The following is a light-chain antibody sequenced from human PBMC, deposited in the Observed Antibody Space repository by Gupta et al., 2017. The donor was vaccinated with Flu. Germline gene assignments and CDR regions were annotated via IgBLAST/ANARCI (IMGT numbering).Light chain of an antibody. CDR2: WAS. J-gene: IGKJ1*01. V-gene: IGKV4-1*01. CDR1: QSILFNSNDKNH. CDR3: QQYFRIPPT. Sequence: DIVVTQSPDSLAVSLGERATINCRSDQSILFNSNDKNHLAWYQQKPEQPPKLLISWASTREPAVPDRFSGSGSGTDFTLTISSLQAEDVATYYCQQYFRIPPTFGQGTNVEIK.